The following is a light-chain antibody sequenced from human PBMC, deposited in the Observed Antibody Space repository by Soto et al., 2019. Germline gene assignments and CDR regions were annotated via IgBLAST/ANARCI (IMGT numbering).Light chain of an antibody. CDR3: AAWDASLSGYV. CDR1: SSNIGSNY. V-gene: IGLV1-47*01. J-gene: IGLJ1*01. Sequence: QSVLTQSPSASGTPGQRVTISCSGSSSNIGSNYVYWYQQLPGTAPKLLIYRNNQRPSGVPDRFSGSKSGTSASLAISGLRSEDEADYYCAAWDASLSGYVFGNGTKVTVL. CDR2: RNN.